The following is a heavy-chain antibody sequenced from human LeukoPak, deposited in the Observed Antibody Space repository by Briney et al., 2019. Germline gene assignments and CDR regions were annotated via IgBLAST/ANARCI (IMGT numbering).Heavy chain of an antibody. J-gene: IGHJ1*01. V-gene: IGHV3-23*01. CDR1: GFTFSSYA. CDR2: ISGSGGST. D-gene: IGHD6-19*01. Sequence: GGSLRPSCAASGFTFSSYAMSWVRQAPGKGLEWVSAISGSGGSTYYADSVKGRFTISRDNSKNTLYLQMNSLRAEDTAVYYCAKESYGGWSLFYFQHWGQGTLVTVSS. CDR3: AKESYGGWSLFYFQH.